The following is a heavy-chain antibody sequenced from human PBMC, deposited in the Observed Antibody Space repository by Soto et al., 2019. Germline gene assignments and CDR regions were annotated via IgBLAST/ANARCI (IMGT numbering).Heavy chain of an antibody. Sequence: QVQLVESGGGVVQPGRSLRLSCAASGFTFSTYGMHWVRQAPGKGLEWVAVIWYDGSNKYYADSVKGRFTISRDNSKNTLYLQMNSLRAEDTAVYYCARDPPGYYDSSGYIFDYWGQGTLVTVSS. D-gene: IGHD3-22*01. CDR2: IWYDGSNK. J-gene: IGHJ4*02. V-gene: IGHV3-33*01. CDR1: GFTFSTYG. CDR3: ARDPPGYYDSSGYIFDY.